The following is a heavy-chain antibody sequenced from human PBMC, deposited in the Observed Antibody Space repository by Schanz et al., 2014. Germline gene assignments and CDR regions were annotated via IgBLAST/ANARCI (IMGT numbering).Heavy chain of an antibody. J-gene: IGHJ4*02. D-gene: IGHD1-1*01. CDR2: ISGTTTYT. CDR3: ARGTDWNLHY. V-gene: IGHV3-11*06. Sequence: QVQLVESGGGVVQPGGSLRLSCAASGFTFSDYYMSWIRQAPGKGLEWVSYISGTTTYTNYADSVKGRFTISRDNAKNSLYLQMNSLRAEDTAVYYCARGTDWNLHYWGQGALVTVSS. CDR1: GFTFSDYY.